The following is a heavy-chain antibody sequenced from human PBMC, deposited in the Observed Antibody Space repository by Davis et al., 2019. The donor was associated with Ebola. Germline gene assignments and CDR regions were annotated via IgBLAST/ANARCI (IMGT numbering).Heavy chain of an antibody. D-gene: IGHD3-3*01. J-gene: IGHJ4*02. CDR3: ARDLNYYDFWSGYPDY. Sequence: GESLKISCAASGFTFSSYAMHWVRQAPGKGLEWVAVISYDGSNKYYADSVKGRFTISRDNSKNTLYLQMNNLRAEDTAVYYCARDLNYYDFWSGYPDYWGQGTLVTVSS. CDR1: GFTFSSYA. V-gene: IGHV3-30-3*01. CDR2: ISYDGSNK.